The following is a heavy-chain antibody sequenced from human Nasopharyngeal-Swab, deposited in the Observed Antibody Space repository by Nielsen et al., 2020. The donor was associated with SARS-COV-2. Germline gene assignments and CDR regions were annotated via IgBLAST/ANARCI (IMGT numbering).Heavy chain of an antibody. V-gene: IGHV4-59*01. J-gene: IGHJ3*02. CDR1: GGSTSSYY. D-gene: IGHD3-22*01. Sequence: SETLSLTCTVSGGSTSSYYWSWIRQPPGKGLEWIGYIYYTGSTKYNPSLKSRVIISVDTSKSQFSLKLSSVTAADTAVYYCARWTYSYDSSGYPLTAFDIWGQGTMVTVSS. CDR3: ARWTYSYDSSGYPLTAFDI. CDR2: IYYTGST.